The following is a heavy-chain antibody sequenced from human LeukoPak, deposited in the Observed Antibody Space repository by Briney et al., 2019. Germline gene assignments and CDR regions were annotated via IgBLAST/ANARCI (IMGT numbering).Heavy chain of an antibody. J-gene: IGHJ6*03. CDR3: ASPLWFGELLTTPYYYYYMDV. V-gene: IGHV4-38-2*01. CDR1: GFTFSSYE. CDR2: IYHSGST. D-gene: IGHD3-10*01. Sequence: PGGSLRLSCAASGFTFSSYEMNWVRQAPGKGLEWIGSIYHSGSTYYNPSLKSRVTISVDTSKNQFSLKLSSVTAADTAVYYCASPLWFGELLTTPYYYYYMDVWGKGTTVTVSS.